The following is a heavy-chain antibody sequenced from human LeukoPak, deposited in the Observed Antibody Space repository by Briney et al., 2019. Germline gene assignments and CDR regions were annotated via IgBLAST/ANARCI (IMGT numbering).Heavy chain of an antibody. CDR1: GGSFSGYY. CDR3: ARGQPYYDILTGYYTGYYYYGMDV. J-gene: IGHJ6*02. V-gene: IGHV4-34*01. Sequence: SETLSLTCAVYGGSFSGYYWSWIRQPPGKGLEWIGDINHSGSTNYNPSLKSRVTISVDTSKNQFSLKLSSVTAADTAVYYCARGQPYYDILTGYYTGYYYYGMDVWGQGTTVTVSS. CDR2: INHSGST. D-gene: IGHD3-9*01.